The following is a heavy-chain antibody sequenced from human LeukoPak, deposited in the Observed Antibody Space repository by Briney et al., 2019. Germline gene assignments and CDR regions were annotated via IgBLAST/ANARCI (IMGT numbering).Heavy chain of an antibody. CDR1: GYTFTNYG. CDR3: ARAPYYYDSSGYSPFDY. D-gene: IGHD3-22*01. J-gene: IGHJ4*02. Sequence: GASVKVSCKASGYTFTNYGISWVRQAPGQGLEWMGWISAYNGNTNYAQKLQGRVTMTTDTSTSTAYMELRSLRSDDTAVYYCARAPYYYDSSGYSPFDYWGQGTLVTISS. CDR2: ISAYNGNT. V-gene: IGHV1-18*01.